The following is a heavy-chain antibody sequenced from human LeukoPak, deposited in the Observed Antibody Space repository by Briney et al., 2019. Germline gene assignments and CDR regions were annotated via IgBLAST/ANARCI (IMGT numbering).Heavy chain of an antibody. V-gene: IGHV1-46*03. J-gene: IGHJ4*02. CDR1: GYTFTSYY. CDR2: INPSGGST. CDR3: ARVRHGSGSQYYFDY. D-gene: IGHD3-10*01. Sequence: ASVKVSCKASGYTFTSYYMHWVRQAPGQGLEWMGIINPSGGSTSYAQKFQGRVTMTRDTSTSTVYMELSSLRSEDTAVYYCARVRHGSGSQYYFDYWGQGTLVTVSS.